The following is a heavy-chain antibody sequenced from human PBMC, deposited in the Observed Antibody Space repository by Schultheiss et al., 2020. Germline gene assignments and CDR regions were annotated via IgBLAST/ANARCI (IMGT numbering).Heavy chain of an antibody. CDR1: GFTFGDYA. Sequence: GGSLKISCTASGFTFGDYAMSWFRQAPGKGLEWVGFIRSKAYGGTTEYAASVKGRFTISRDDSKSIAYLQMNSLKTEDTAVYYCSRDSSSWYYADYWGQGTLVTVSS. CDR3: SRDSSSWYYADY. J-gene: IGHJ4*02. D-gene: IGHD6-13*01. V-gene: IGHV3-49*03. CDR2: IRSKAYGGTT.